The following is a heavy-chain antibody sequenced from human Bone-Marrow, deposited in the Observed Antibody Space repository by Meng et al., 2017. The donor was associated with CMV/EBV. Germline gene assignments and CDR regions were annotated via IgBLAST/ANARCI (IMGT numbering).Heavy chain of an antibody. Sequence: QITLKESGPTLVKPTQTLTLTCPFSGFSLSTSGVGVGWIRQPPGKALEWLALIYWDDDKRYSPSLKSRLTITKDTSKNQVVLTMTNMDPVDTATYYCAHRTVGANYRWFDTLGQGTLGTVAS. CDR3: AHRTVGANYRWFDT. V-gene: IGHV2-5*02. CDR1: GFSLSTSGVG. J-gene: IGHJ5*02. D-gene: IGHD1-26*01. CDR2: IYWDDDK.